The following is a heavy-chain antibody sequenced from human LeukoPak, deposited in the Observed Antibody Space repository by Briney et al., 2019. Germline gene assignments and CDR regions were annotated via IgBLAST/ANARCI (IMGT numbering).Heavy chain of an antibody. CDR1: GGSISSSSYY. Sequence: SETLSLTCTVSGGSISSSSYYWGWIRQPPGKGLEWIGSIYYSGSTYYNPSLKSRVTISVDTSKNQFSLKLSSVTAADTAVYYCMRDGPSWGLLWGQGALVTVSS. D-gene: IGHD7-27*01. CDR2: IYYSGST. V-gene: IGHV4-39*02. J-gene: IGHJ4*02. CDR3: MRDGPSWGLL.